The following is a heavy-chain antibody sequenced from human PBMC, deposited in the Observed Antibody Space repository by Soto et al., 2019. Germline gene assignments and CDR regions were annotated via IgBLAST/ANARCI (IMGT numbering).Heavy chain of an antibody. CDR2: IYYSGST. Sequence: SETLSLTCTVSGGSISSSSYYWGWIRQPPGKGLEWIGSIYYSGSTYYNPSLKSRVTISVDTSKNQFSLKLSSVTAADTAVYYCARHPTMLSPWEPSYYSGMDVWGQGTTVTVSS. CDR1: GGSISSSSYY. CDR3: ARHPTMLSPWEPSYYSGMDV. D-gene: IGHD1-26*01. V-gene: IGHV4-39*01. J-gene: IGHJ6*02.